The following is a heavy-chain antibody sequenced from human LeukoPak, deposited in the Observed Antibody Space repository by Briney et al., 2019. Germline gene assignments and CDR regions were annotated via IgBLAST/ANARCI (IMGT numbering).Heavy chain of an antibody. J-gene: IGHJ4*02. CDR3: ARDHYDSSGYYDY. CDR1: GFTFSSYW. D-gene: IGHD3-22*01. CDR2: INTDGRRT. Sequence: GGSLRPSCAVSGFTFSSYWMHWVRQAPGKGLVWVSGINTDGRRTFYADSVRGRFTISRDNAKNTLYLQMNSLRAEDTAVYYCARDHYDSSGYYDYWGQGTLVTVSS. V-gene: IGHV3-74*01.